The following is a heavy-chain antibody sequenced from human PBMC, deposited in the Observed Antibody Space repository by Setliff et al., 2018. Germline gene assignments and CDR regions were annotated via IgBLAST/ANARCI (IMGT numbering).Heavy chain of an antibody. D-gene: IGHD2-8*01. CDR1: GVSIRSYY. Sequence: PSETLSLTCTVSGVSIRSYYWSWIRQPPGKGLEWIGYIFYSGSSNYNPSLQSRVSISVDTSGNRFSLNLTSVTAADTAVYYCARDLGFHSGTWCLGDWGQGTLVTVSS. CDR2: IFYSGSS. J-gene: IGHJ4*02. CDR3: ARDLGFHSGTWCLGD. V-gene: IGHV4-59*12.